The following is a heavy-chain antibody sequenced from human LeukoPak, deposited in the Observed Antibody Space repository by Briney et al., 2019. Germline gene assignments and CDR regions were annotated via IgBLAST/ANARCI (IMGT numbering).Heavy chain of an antibody. J-gene: IGHJ4*02. CDR1: GGSIGTYY. CDR2: IYYNGYT. CDR3: VRDRHWTNDWVFDY. Sequence: TSDTLSLTCTVSGGSIGTYYWSWIRQPPGKGLEWIGYIYYNGYTDYNPSLKSRVTISLHTSKNQFSLKLSSVNAADTAVYYCVRDRHWTNDWVFDYWGQGTLVTVSS. D-gene: IGHD1/OR15-1a*01. V-gene: IGHV4-59*01.